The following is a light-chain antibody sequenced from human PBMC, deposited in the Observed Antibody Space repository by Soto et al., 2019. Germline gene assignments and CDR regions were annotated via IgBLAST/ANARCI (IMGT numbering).Light chain of an antibody. CDR3: QQSYNIPPI. CDR1: QGITSY. Sequence: DVQMTQSPPSVSASVGARVTISCRASQGITSYLNWYQQKPGKAPKLLIYASSNLQSGVPSRFSGSGSGTDFTLTIISLQPEDFATYFCQQSYNIPPIFGPGTKVDVK. J-gene: IGKJ3*01. V-gene: IGKV1-39*01. CDR2: ASS.